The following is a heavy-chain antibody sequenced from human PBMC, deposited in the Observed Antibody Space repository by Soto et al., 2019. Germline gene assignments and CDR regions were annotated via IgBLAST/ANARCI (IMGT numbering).Heavy chain of an antibody. CDR2: IYHSGST. Sequence: PSETLSLTCSVSGVSISSGGYSWSWIRQPPGKGLEWIGYIYHSGSTYYNPSLKSRVTISVDRSKNQFSLKLSSVTAADTAVYYCARFYGSGSYIFDYWGQGTLVTVSS. J-gene: IGHJ4*02. D-gene: IGHD3-10*01. CDR1: GVSISSGGYS. CDR3: ARFYGSGSYIFDY. V-gene: IGHV4-30-2*01.